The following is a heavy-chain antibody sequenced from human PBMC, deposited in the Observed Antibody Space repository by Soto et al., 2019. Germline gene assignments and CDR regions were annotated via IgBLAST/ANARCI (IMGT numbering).Heavy chain of an antibody. D-gene: IGHD2-15*01. CDR2: IWYDGSNK. Sequence: QVQLVESGGGVVKPGRSLRLSCAASGFTFSSDGMHWVRQAPGKGLEWVAVIWYDGSNKYYADSVKVRFTISRDNSKNTLSLQFSSLGAVDRAVDYCAIDRWSAPDYGGQGTLFTVSS. CDR1: GFTFSSDG. J-gene: IGHJ4*02. CDR3: AIDRWSAPDY. V-gene: IGHV3-33*01.